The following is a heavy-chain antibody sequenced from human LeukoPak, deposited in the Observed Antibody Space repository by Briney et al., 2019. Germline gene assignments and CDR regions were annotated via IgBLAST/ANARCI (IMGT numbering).Heavy chain of an antibody. CDR2: ISTDGIYK. V-gene: IGHV3-74*03. Sequence: PGGSLRLSCAGSDFTFATYWMHWVRQAPGKGLVWVSRISTDGIYKTYADSVKGRFTISRDNARNTLFLQMDSLRAEDTAVYYCVRGTSRENGYGGDDLYWGQGTLVIVSP. D-gene: IGHD2-21*02. CDR1: DFTFATYW. CDR3: VRGTSRENGYGGDDLY. J-gene: IGHJ4*02.